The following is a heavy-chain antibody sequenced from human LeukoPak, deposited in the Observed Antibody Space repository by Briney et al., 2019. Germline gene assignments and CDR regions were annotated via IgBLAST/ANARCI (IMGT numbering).Heavy chain of an antibody. D-gene: IGHD6-13*01. CDR3: ASLFHEYSSSWNAFDI. V-gene: IGHV3-21*01. CDR1: GFTFSSYG. CDR2: ISSSSSYI. J-gene: IGHJ3*02. Sequence: GGSLRLSCAASGFTFSSYGMHWVRQAPGKGLEWVSSISSSSSYIYYADSVKGRFTISRDNAKNSLYLQMNSLRAEDTAVYYCASLFHEYSSSWNAFDIWGQGTMVTVSS.